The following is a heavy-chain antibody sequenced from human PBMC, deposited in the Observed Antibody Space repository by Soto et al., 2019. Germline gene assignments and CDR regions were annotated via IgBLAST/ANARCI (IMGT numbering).Heavy chain of an antibody. Sequence: QVQLQESGPGLVKPSQTLSLTCTVSGGSISSGGYYWSWIRQHPGKGLEWIGYIYYSGSTYYNPYLKSRVTISVDTSKNQLSLKLSSVTAAATAVYYCARDLEYYGSGSGGGLGYWGQGTLVTVSS. J-gene: IGHJ4*02. CDR3: ARDLEYYGSGSGGGLGY. D-gene: IGHD3-10*01. V-gene: IGHV4-31*03. CDR1: GGSISSGGYY. CDR2: IYYSGST.